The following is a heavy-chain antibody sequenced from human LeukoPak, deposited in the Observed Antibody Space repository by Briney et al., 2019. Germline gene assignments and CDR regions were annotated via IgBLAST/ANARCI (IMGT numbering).Heavy chain of an antibody. CDR3: ARDLNWETY. V-gene: IGHV3-7*01. Sequence: GGSLRLSCAASGFTFSSYAMTWVRQAPGKGLEWVANINQDGSEKYYVDSVKGRFTISRDNAKNSLYLQMNSLRAEDTAVYYCARDLNWETYWGQGTLVTVSS. J-gene: IGHJ4*02. CDR2: INQDGSEK. CDR1: GFTFSSYA. D-gene: IGHD7-27*01.